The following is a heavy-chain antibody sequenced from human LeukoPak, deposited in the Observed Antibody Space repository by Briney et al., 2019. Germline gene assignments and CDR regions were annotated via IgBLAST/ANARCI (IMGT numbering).Heavy chain of an antibody. CDR2: INHSGST. V-gene: IGHV4-34*01. J-gene: IGHJ4*02. CDR3: ARAYRGVDY. D-gene: IGHD3-10*01. CDR1: GGSFSGYY. Sequence: PSETLSLTCAVYGGSFSGYYWSWIRQPPGKGLEWIGEINHSGSTNYNPSLKSRVTMSVDTSKNQFSLKLSSVTAADTAVYYCARAYRGVDYWGQGTLVTVSS.